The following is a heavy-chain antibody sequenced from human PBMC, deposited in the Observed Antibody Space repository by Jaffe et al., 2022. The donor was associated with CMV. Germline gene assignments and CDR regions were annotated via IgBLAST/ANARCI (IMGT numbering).Heavy chain of an antibody. V-gene: IGHV3-7*01. Sequence: EVELVESGGGLVQPGESLRLSCAVSGFTFSNYWMSWVRQAPGKGLEWVANIKEDGSATYYVAAMRGRFTISRDNAKNSLYLQMHSLRAEDAAVYYCAREIPSGTLDYWGQGTLVSVSS. CDR1: GFTFSNYW. J-gene: IGHJ4*02. D-gene: IGHD3-3*01. CDR3: AREIPSGTLDY. CDR2: IKEDGSAT.